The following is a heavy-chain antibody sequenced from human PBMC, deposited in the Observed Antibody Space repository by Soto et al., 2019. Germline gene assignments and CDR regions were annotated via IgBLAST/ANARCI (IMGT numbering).Heavy chain of an antibody. D-gene: IGHD2-15*01. Sequence: QVQLQQWGAGLLKPSETLSLTCAVYGGSFSGYYWSWIRQPPGKGLEWIGEINHSGSTNYNPSLKSRVTISVDTSKNQFSLKLSSVTAADTAVYYCARAPNFLVVVVAAVNDAFDIWGQGTMVTVSS. V-gene: IGHV4-34*01. CDR3: ARAPNFLVVVVAAVNDAFDI. CDR2: INHSGST. CDR1: GGSFSGYY. J-gene: IGHJ3*02.